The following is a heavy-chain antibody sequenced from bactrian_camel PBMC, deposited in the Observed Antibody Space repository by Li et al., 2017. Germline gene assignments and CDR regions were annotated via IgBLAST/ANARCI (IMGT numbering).Heavy chain of an antibody. J-gene: IGHJ6*01. V-gene: IGHV3S25*01. Sequence: QLVESGGGLVQPGGSLRLSCAASGNTLSTYWMYWVRQAPGTGLEWVSSINNDGATTFYPGSVKGRFTISRDDAKSTVYLQMSSLKPEDTAVYYCVRAYDGVWYIKDFGYWGQGTQVTVS. D-gene: IGHD2*01. CDR1: GNTLSTYW. CDR2: INNDGATT. CDR3: VRAYDGVWYIKDFGY.